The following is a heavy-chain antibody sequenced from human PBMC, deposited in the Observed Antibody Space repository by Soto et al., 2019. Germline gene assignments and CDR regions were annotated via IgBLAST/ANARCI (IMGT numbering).Heavy chain of an antibody. CDR2: ISGSGGYT. Sequence: EVQLLDSGGGLVQPGGSLRLSCAASGFTFSNYAMSWVRQAPGKGLERVSVISGSGGYTDYADSVKGRFTISRDNSRNTVYLQMNSLRAEDTAIYYWAKDQWANHDDCDPFDHWGQGTLVTVSS. V-gene: IGHV3-23*01. CDR3: AKDQWANHDDCDPFDH. J-gene: IGHJ4*02. CDR1: GFTFSNYA. D-gene: IGHD4-17*01.